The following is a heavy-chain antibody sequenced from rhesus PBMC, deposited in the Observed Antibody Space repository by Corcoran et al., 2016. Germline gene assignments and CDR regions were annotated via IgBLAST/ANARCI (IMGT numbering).Heavy chain of an antibody. CDR2: IYGSGSST. J-gene: IGHJ5-1*01. Sequence: QLQLQESGPGLVTPSETLSVTCAVSGGSIRISYWSCIHPAPGKGLEWSGYIYGSGSSTNYNPSLKSRVTLSVDTSKNQFSLKLSSVTAADTAVYYCVRDREYNWNNNRFDVWGPGVLVTVSS. V-gene: IGHV4-169*02. CDR3: VRDREYNWNNNRFDV. D-gene: IGHD1-26*01. CDR1: GGSIRISY.